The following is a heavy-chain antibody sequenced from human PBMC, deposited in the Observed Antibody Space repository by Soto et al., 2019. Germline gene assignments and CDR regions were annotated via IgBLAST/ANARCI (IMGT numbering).Heavy chain of an antibody. V-gene: IGHV4-34*01. Sequence: QVQLHQWGAGLLKPAETLSLTCTVYGGSFSRYHGNWLRQAPGKGLEWIGEIHDDGGINYSPSLAERVTISVDSSKSEFSLNMRSVTAADSAVYYCGGGYGEEWANSDFWGQGTVVTVSS. CDR3: GGGYGEEWANSDF. CDR1: GGSFSRYH. J-gene: IGHJ4*02. CDR2: IHDDGGI. D-gene: IGHD3-10*01.